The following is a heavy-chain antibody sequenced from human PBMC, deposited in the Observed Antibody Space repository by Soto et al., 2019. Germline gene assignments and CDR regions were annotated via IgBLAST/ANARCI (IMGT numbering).Heavy chain of an antibody. CDR3: ARDLIAVAGTTDY. CDR2: IKQDGSEK. J-gene: IGHJ4*02. CDR1: GFTFSSYW. D-gene: IGHD6-19*01. V-gene: IGHV3-7*01. Sequence: EVQLVESGGGLVQPGGSLRLSCAASGFTFSSYWMSWVRQAPGKGLEWVANIKQDGSEKYYVDSVKGRFTISRDNAKNSLYLQMNSRRAEDTAVYYCARDLIAVAGTTDYWGQGTLVTVSS.